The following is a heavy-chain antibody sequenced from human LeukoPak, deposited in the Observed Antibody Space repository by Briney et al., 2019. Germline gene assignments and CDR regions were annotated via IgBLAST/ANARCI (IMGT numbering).Heavy chain of an antibody. D-gene: IGHD3-10*01. Sequence: GGSLRLSCAASGFTFSSYAMSWVRQAPGKGLEWVSAISGSGGSTYYADSVKGRFTTSRDNSKNTLYLQMNSLRAEDTAVYYCAKEAGSGWFGELPSSYFDYWGQGTLVTVSS. CDR3: AKEAGSGWFGELPSSYFDY. V-gene: IGHV3-23*01. CDR1: GFTFSSYA. CDR2: ISGSGGST. J-gene: IGHJ4*02.